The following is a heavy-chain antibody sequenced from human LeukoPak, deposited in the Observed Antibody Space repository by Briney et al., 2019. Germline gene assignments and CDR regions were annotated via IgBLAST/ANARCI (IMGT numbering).Heavy chain of an antibody. CDR1: GFTFSSYG. Sequence: GGSLRLSCAASGFTFSSYGMHWVRQAPGKGLEWVAFIRYDGSNKYYADSVKGRFTISRDNSKNTLYLQMNSLRAEDTAVYYCAKEDVDTAMVIDYWGQGTLVTVSS. CDR2: IRYDGSNK. V-gene: IGHV3-30*02. D-gene: IGHD5-18*01. J-gene: IGHJ4*02. CDR3: AKEDVDTAMVIDY.